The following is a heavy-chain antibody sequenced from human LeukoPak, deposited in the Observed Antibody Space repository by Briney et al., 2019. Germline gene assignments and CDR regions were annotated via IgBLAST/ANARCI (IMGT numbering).Heavy chain of an antibody. Sequence: GASVKVSCKASGYASTNYYLNWVRQAPGQGLEWMGVMNPGGGSTMYAEKFQDRVIMTSDMYTNTVYMEMTSLRYEDTAVYFCARGPHSGSYYGWFDTWGQGTLATVSS. CDR3: ARGPHSGSYYGWFDT. CDR2: MNPGGGST. D-gene: IGHD1-26*01. V-gene: IGHV1-46*01. J-gene: IGHJ5*02. CDR1: GYASTNYY.